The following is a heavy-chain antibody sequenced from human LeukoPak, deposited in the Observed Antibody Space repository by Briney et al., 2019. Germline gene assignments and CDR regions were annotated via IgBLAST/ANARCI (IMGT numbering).Heavy chain of an antibody. J-gene: IGHJ3*02. Sequence: GWSLRLSCAASGFTFDGYAMHWVRQAPGKGLEWVSLSSGAGDNTFYVDSVKGRFTLSRDNSKNSLYLQLNSLRTEDTALYYCAKVRWFGELKGAFDIWGQGTMVTVSP. D-gene: IGHD3-10*01. CDR1: GFTFDGYA. CDR2: SSGAGDNT. V-gene: IGHV3-43*02. CDR3: AKVRWFGELKGAFDI.